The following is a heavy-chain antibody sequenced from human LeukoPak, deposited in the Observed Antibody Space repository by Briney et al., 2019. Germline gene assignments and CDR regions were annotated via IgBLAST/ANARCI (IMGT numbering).Heavy chain of an antibody. CDR2: IGSSSSAT. J-gene: IGHJ4*02. CDR3: ASWAGAADGFSGPFDY. Sequence: GGSLRLSCAASGFTFSSYAMSWVRQAPGKGLEWISYIGSSSSATYYADSVKGRFTISRDNAKNSLYLQMNSLRAEDTAIYYCASWAGAADGFSGPFDYWGQGTLVTVSS. D-gene: IGHD6-13*01. V-gene: IGHV3-48*01. CDR1: GFTFSSYA.